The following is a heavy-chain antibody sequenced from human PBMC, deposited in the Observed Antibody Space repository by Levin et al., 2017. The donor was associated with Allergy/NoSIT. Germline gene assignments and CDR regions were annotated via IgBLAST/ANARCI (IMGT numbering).Heavy chain of an antibody. J-gene: IGHJ4*02. CDR3: AKGSGGWELKTPNPGDY. V-gene: IGHV3-23*01. Sequence: PGGSLRLSCAASGFTFSSYAMSWVRQAPGKGLEWVSAISGSGGSTYYADSVKGRFTISRDNSKNTLYLQMNSLRAEDTAVYYCAKGSGGWELKTPNPGDYWGQGTLVTVSS. D-gene: IGHD1-26*01. CDR1: GFTFSSYA. CDR2: ISGSGGST.